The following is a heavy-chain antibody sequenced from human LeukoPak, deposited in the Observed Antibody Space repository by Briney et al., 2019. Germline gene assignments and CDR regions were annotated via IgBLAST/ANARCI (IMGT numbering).Heavy chain of an antibody. CDR2: IYYNGNT. J-gene: IGHJ5*01. CDR1: GGSVTSTNHF. Sequence: PSETLSLTCTVSGGSVTSTNHFWAWIRQPPGKGLEWIGTIYYNGNTHYNMSPKSRVTLTLDKSKNHFSLNLTSVTATDTALYFCARRYAYGSKSFDSWGQGTQVAVSS. D-gene: IGHD3-10*01. CDR3: ARRYAYGSKSFDS. V-gene: IGHV4-39*02.